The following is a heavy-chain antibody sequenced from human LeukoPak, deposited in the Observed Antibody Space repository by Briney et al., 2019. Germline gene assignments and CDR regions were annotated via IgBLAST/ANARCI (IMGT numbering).Heavy chain of an antibody. CDR3: ARVGIAAAGIDAFDI. D-gene: IGHD6-13*01. J-gene: IGHJ3*02. CDR1: GGSISSYY. Sequence: SETLSLTCTVSGGSISSYYWSWIRQPPGKGLEWIGYIYYSGSTNYNPSLKSRVTISVDTSKNQFSLKLSSVTAADTAVYYCARVGIAAAGIDAFDIWGQGTMVTVSS. V-gene: IGHV4-59*12. CDR2: IYYSGST.